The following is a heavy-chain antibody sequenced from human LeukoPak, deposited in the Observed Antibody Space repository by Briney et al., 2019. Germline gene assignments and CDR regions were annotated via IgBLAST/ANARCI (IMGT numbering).Heavy chain of an antibody. D-gene: IGHD1-26*01. CDR1: GFTFNYRD. Sequence: GSLRLSCAASGFTFNYRDMSWVRQAPGKGLEWVSAISGSGDSTYYADSVKGRFTISRDNSKNTLYLQMSSLRAEDTAVYYCAKRGTYFGGFDYWGQGTLVTVSS. CDR2: ISGSGDST. J-gene: IGHJ4*02. CDR3: AKRGTYFGGFDY. V-gene: IGHV3-23*01.